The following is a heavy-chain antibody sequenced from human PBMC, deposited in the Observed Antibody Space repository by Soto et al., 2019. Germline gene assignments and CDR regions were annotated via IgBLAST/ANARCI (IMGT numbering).Heavy chain of an antibody. D-gene: IGHD5-12*01. Sequence: ESGGGVVQPGRSLRLSCAASGFTFSSYGMHWVRQAPGKGLEWVAVISYDGSNKYYADSVKGRFTISRDNSKNTLYLQMNSLRAEDTAVYYCAKDRVEVATTEDFDYWGQGTLVTVSS. CDR2: ISYDGSNK. CDR1: GFTFSSYG. J-gene: IGHJ4*02. V-gene: IGHV3-30*18. CDR3: AKDRVEVATTEDFDY.